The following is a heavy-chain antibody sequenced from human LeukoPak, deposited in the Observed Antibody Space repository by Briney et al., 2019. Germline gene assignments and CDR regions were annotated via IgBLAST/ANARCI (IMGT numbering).Heavy chain of an antibody. CDR1: GFTFSSYE. CDR2: ISSSSSYI. CDR3: ARDSGYSSGWSYAFDI. J-gene: IGHJ3*02. Sequence: GGSLRLSCAASGFTFSSYEMNWVRQAPGKGLEWVSSISSSSSYIYYADSVKGRFTISRDNAKNSLYLQMNSLRAEDTAVYYCARDSGYSSGWSYAFDIWGQGTMVTVSS. V-gene: IGHV3-21*01. D-gene: IGHD6-19*01.